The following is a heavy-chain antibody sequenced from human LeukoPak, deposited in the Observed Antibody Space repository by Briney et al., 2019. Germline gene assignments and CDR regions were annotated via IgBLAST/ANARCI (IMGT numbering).Heavy chain of an antibody. D-gene: IGHD3-10*01. CDR3: ARPTRPWRAGGDDAFDI. J-gene: IGHJ3*02. Sequence: GGSLRLSCAASGFTFSSYWMHWVRQAPGKGLEWVANIKQDGSEKYYVDSVKGRFTISRDNAKNSLYLQMDSLRAEDTAVYYCARPTRPWRAGGDDAFDIWGQGTMVTVSS. CDR1: GFTFSSYW. V-gene: IGHV3-7*01. CDR2: IKQDGSEK.